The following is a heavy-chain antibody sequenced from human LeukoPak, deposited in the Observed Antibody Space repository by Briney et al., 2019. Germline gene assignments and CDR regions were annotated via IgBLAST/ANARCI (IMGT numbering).Heavy chain of an antibody. CDR1: GYFISSGYY. CDR2: IYHSGST. J-gene: IGHJ5*02. CDR3: ARSGWFGWFDP. V-gene: IGHV4-38-2*01. D-gene: IGHD3-10*01. Sequence: ETLSLTCAVSGYFISSGYYWGWIREPPGKGLEWIGSIYHSGSTYYNPSLKSRVTISVDTSKNQFSLKLSSVTAADTAVYYCARSGWFGWFDPWGQGTLVTVSS.